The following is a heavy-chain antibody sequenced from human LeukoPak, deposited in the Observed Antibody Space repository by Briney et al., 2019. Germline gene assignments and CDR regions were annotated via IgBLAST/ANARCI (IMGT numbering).Heavy chain of an antibody. D-gene: IGHD2-21*01. CDR3: ARGARFFAYYDY. Sequence: PSETLSLTCTVSDGSISGDNYYWSWIRQLPGKGLEWIGYIYNGGTTYYNPSLKSRVIISVDTSENQFSPKLKSVTAADTAMYYCARGARFFAYYDYWGQGTLVTVSS. V-gene: IGHV4-31*03. J-gene: IGHJ4*02. CDR1: DGSISGDNYY. CDR2: IYNGGTT.